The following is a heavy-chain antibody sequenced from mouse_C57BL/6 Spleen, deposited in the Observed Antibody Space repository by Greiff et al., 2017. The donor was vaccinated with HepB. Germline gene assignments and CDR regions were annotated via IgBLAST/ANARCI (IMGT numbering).Heavy chain of an antibody. CDR1: GYTFTDYY. J-gene: IGHJ3*01. CDR3: ARTYDGYYEGFAY. CDR2: INPNNGGT. V-gene: IGHV1-26*01. D-gene: IGHD2-3*01. Sequence: VQLQQSGPELVKPGASVKISCKASGYTFTDYYVNWVKQSHGKSLEWIGDINPNNGGTSYNQKFKGKATLTVDKSSSTAYMELRSLTSEDSAVYYCARTYDGYYEGFAYWGQGTLVTVSA.